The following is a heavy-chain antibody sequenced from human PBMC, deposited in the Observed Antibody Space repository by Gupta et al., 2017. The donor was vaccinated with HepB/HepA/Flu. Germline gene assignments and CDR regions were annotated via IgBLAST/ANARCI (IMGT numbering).Heavy chain of an antibody. CDR1: QFTFSSYS. CDR2: ISSSSTYI. Sequence: VQLVESGGGLVKPGGSLRLSCAASQFTFSSYSMNWVRQAPGKGLEWVASISSSSTYIYYADSVKGRFTISRDNAKNSLYLQMNSLRAEDTAVYYCARDPGYGSGGSCYTFDYWGQGTLVTVSS. D-gene: IGHD2-15*01. J-gene: IGHJ4*02. CDR3: ARDPGYGSGGSCYTFDY. V-gene: IGHV3-21*01.